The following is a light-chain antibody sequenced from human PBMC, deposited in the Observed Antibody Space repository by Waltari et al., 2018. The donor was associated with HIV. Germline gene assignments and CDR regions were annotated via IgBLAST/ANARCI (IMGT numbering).Light chain of an antibody. J-gene: IGLJ1*01. Sequence: SYVLTQPPSVSVAPGQTASITCGGNNIGSKGVHLYQQKPGQAPVLVVYDDSGRPSRIPERFSGSNSGNTATLTISTVEAGDEADYYCQVCDTSNDHPYVFGTGTKVTVL. CDR1: NIGSKG. V-gene: IGLV3-21*02. CDR2: DDS. CDR3: QVCDTSNDHPYV.